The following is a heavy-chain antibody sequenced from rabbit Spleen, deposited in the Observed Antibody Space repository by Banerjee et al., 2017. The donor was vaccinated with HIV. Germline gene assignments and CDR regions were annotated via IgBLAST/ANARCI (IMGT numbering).Heavy chain of an antibody. Sequence: QEQLEESGGDLVKPGASLTLTCTASGFTLSSYWMCWVRQAPGKGLEWIGCISTGDGSTYYASWVNGRFSISRSTSLNTVTLQMTSLTVADTATYFCARDAGTSFSTYGMDLWGQGTLVTVS. CDR3: ARDAGTSFSTYGMDL. CDR1: GFTLSSYW. CDR2: ISTGDGST. V-gene: IGHV1S47*01. J-gene: IGHJ3*01. D-gene: IGHD8-1*01.